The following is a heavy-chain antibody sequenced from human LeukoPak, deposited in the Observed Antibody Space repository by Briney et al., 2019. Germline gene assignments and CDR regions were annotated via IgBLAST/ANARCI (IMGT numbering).Heavy chain of an antibody. Sequence: ASVKVSCKASGYTFTSYGISWVRQAPGQGLEWMGWISAYNGNTNYAQKLQGRVTMTTDTSTSTAYMELRSLRSDDTAVYYCAADKYYYDSSGYYSRAFDIWGQGTMVTVSS. D-gene: IGHD3-22*01. CDR3: AADKYYYDSSGYYSRAFDI. CDR1: GYTFTSYG. CDR2: ISAYNGNT. J-gene: IGHJ3*02. V-gene: IGHV1-18*01.